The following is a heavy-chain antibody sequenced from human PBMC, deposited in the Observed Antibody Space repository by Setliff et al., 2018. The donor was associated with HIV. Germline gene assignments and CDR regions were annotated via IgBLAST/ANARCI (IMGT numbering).Heavy chain of an antibody. CDR1: GYTFTSYY. V-gene: IGHV1-46*01. Sequence: ASVKVSCKASGYTFTSYYMHWVRQAPGQGLEWMGVINPGGGSITYAQKFQGRVTMTRDTSTSTVHMELSSLRSEDTAMYYCARGWGGQDSNYYGMDVWGQGTTGTSP. J-gene: IGHJ6*02. CDR2: INPGGGSI. D-gene: IGHD3-16*01. CDR3: ARGWGGQDSNYYGMDV.